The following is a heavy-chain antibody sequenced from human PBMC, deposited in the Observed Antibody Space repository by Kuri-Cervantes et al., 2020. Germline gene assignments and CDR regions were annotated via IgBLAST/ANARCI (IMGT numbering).Heavy chain of an antibody. D-gene: IGHD6-19*01. CDR3: ARSRSGWYYFDY. Sequence: ASVKVSCKASGYTFTSYDINWLRQATGQGLEWMGWMNPNTGDTGYAQKFQGRVTMTWNTSINTAYMELSSLRSEDTAVYYCARSRSGWYYFDYWGQGTLVTVSS. V-gene: IGHV1-8*01. CDR1: GYTFTSYD. CDR2: MNPNTGDT. J-gene: IGHJ4*02.